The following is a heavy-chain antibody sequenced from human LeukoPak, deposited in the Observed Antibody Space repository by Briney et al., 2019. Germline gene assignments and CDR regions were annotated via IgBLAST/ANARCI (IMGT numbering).Heavy chain of an antibody. J-gene: IGHJ6*04. V-gene: IGHV3-48*03. CDR2: ISSSDGTI. Sequence: GGSLRLSCAASGSTLSSFDMNWVRQAPGKGLEWISYISSSDGTIYYADSVKGRFTISRDNAKNSLYLQMNSLRADDSAVYYCAELGITMIGGVWGKGTTVTISS. D-gene: IGHD3-10*02. CDR3: AELGITMIGGV. CDR1: GSTLSSFD.